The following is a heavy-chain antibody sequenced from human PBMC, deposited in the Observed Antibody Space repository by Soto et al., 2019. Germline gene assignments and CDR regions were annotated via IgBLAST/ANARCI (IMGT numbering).Heavy chain of an antibody. J-gene: IGHJ3*02. CDR2: IYHSGST. D-gene: IGHD6-19*01. CDR3: ATPTEDHRSGAGEALDI. Sequence: PSETLSLTCAVSGSSISSGGYSCSWNRQPPGKGLEWIGYIYHSGSTNYNPSLKSRVTISVDTSKNQFSLKLSSVTAADTAVYFCATPTEDHRSGAGEALDIWGKGTMVTVSS. CDR1: GSSISSGGYS. V-gene: IGHV4-30-2*01.